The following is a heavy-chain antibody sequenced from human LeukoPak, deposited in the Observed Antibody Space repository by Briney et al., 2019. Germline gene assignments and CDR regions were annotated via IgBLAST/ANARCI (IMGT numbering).Heavy chain of an antibody. V-gene: IGHV3-7*03. CDR3: VRNNAMDV. J-gene: IGHJ6*02. CDR2: VNRDGSET. D-gene: IGHD2-8*01. CDR1: GFTLSNHW. Sequence: PGGSLRLSCAASGFTLSNHWMTWVRQVPGRGPEWVANVNRDGSETYYLDSVKGRFTISRDNAKNSLYLQMNSLRAEDTALYYCVRNNAMDVWGQGTMVIVSS.